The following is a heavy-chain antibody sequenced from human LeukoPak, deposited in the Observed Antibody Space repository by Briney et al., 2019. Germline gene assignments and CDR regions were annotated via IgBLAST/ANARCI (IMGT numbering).Heavy chain of an antibody. CDR3: ARGGVTTLDWFDP. CDR1: GGTFSRYA. J-gene: IGHJ5*02. CDR2: IIPMFATS. Sequence: GASVKVSCKASGGTFSRYAFSWVRQAPGQGLEWMGGIIPMFATSTYAQKFQGRVTTTSDESTSTAYMELSSLTSEDTAVYYCARGGVTTLDWFDPWGQGTLVTVSS. V-gene: IGHV1-69*13. D-gene: IGHD1-14*01.